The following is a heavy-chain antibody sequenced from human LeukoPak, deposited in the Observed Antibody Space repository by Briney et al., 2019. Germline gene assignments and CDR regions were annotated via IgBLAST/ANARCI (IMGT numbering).Heavy chain of an antibody. CDR2: IGTGTDT. D-gene: IGHD4-17*01. V-gene: IGHV3-13*01. CDR3: ARDRRADYGVNDDAFDI. Sequence: GGSLRLSCTASGFSFNDYDMHWGRQAAGKGLEWVAHIGTGTDTHFSDSVKGRFAISRENAENSMYLQMNCLRVEDTAVYYCARDRRADYGVNDDAFDIWGQGTMVIVSS. CDR1: GFSFNDYD. J-gene: IGHJ3*02.